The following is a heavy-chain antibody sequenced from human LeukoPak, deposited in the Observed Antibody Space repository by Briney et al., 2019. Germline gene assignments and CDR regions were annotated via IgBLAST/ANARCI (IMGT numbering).Heavy chain of an antibody. Sequence: GGSLRLSCAASGFTFSNYWMHWVRQAPGKGLLWVSRISDDGSSANYADSVQGRFTISRDNAKNTVYLQMHSLRAEDTAVYYCVSGYCSSTTCYRGAYWGQGTLVTVSS. CDR3: VSGYCSSTTCYRGAY. CDR1: GFTFSNYW. D-gene: IGHD2-2*03. J-gene: IGHJ4*02. V-gene: IGHV3-74*01. CDR2: ISDDGSSA.